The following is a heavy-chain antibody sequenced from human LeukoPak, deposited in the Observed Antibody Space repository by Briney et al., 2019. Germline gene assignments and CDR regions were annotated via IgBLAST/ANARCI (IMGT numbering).Heavy chain of an antibody. CDR3: AQRGRGAAAAFDY. D-gene: IGHD6-13*01. V-gene: IGHV3-53*01. J-gene: IGHJ4*02. Sequence: PGGSLRLSCAASGFTVSSNYMSWVRQAPGKGLEWVSVLYSGGNTYYPDSVKGRFTISRDNSKNTLYLQMNSLRAEDTAVYYCAQRGRGAAAAFDYWGQGTLVTVSS. CDR1: GFTVSSNY. CDR2: LYSGGNT.